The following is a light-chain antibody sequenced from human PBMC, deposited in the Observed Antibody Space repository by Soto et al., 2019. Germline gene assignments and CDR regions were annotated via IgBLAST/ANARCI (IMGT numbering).Light chain of an antibody. CDR1: QSVTSYY. CDR3: QQYHSSPRT. Sequence: EIVLTQSPGTLSVSPGERATLSCRASQSVTSYYLAWYQQKPGQAPRLLIYGVSTRATGIPDRFSGSGSGTDFTLTISRLEPEDFAVYYCQQYHSSPRTFGQGTKVEIK. V-gene: IGKV3-20*01. CDR2: GVS. J-gene: IGKJ2*01.